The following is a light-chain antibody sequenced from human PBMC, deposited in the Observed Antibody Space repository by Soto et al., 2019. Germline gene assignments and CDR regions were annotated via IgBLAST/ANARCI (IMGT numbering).Light chain of an antibody. V-gene: IGLV2-14*01. Sequence: QSVLTQPASVSGSPGQSITISCTGSRSDVGGYNYVSWYQQHPGKAPQVLIYEVSNRPSGVSNRFSGSKSGNTASLTIPGLQADDEADYYCSSYTSSHTWVFGGGTKLTVL. CDR3: SSYTSSHTWV. CDR1: RSDVGGYNY. CDR2: EVS. J-gene: IGLJ2*01.